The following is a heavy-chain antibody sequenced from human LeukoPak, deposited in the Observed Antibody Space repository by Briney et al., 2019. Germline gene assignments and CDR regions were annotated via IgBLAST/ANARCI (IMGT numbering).Heavy chain of an antibody. V-gene: IGHV1-18*04. D-gene: IGHD1-14*01. Sequence: ASVKVSCKASGYMFTGYHMHWVRQAPGQGLEWMGWISPYNGNTNYAQNLQGRVTLTTDTSTSTAYMELRSLRSDDTAVYYCARVGPDRDFDYWGQGTLVTVSS. CDR1: GYMFTGYH. CDR3: ARVGPDRDFDY. CDR2: ISPYNGNT. J-gene: IGHJ4*02.